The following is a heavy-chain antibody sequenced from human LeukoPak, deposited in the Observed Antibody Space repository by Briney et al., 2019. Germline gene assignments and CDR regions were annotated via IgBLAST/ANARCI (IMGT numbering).Heavy chain of an antibody. CDR1: GFTFSSYA. CDR2: MSYDGSNK. Sequence: GGSLRLSCAASGFTFSSYAMHWVRQAPGKGLEWVAVMSYDGSNKYYADSVKGRFTISRDNSKNTLYLQMNSLRAEDTAVYYCASSSWYRDYYYYGMDVWGQGTTVTVSS. CDR3: ASSSWYRDYYYYGMDV. J-gene: IGHJ6*02. V-gene: IGHV3-30-3*01. D-gene: IGHD6-13*01.